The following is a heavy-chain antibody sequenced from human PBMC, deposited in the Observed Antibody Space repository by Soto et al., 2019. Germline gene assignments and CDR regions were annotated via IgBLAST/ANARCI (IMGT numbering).Heavy chain of an antibody. CDR3: ARESLVTGTRHFDY. V-gene: IGHV1-2*02. Sequence: ASVKVSCKASGYTFTAYYLHWVRQAPGQGLEWMGWINSNSGATNYAQKFQGRVTVARDTSISTAYMELSGLRSDDTAVYYCARESLVTGTRHFDYWGQGTLVTVSS. J-gene: IGHJ4*02. CDR1: GYTFTAYY. D-gene: IGHD1-7*01. CDR2: INSNSGAT.